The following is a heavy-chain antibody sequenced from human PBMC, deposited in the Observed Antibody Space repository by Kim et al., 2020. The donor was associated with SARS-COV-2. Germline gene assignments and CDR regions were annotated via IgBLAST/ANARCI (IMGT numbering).Heavy chain of an antibody. Sequence: RNSRVTISVETSKNQFALKLRSVTAADTAVYYCARVPKETTVTKQYYFDYWGQGTLVTVSS. CDR3: ARVPKETTVTKQYYFDY. D-gene: IGHD4-17*01. J-gene: IGHJ4*02. V-gene: IGHV4-31*02.